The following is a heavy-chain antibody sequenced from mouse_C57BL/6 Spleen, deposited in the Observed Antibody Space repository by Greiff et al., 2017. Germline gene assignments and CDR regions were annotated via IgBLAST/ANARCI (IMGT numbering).Heavy chain of an antibody. D-gene: IGHD1-1*01. Sequence: EVKLVESEGGLVQPGSSMKLSCTASGFTFSDYYMAWVRQVPEKGLEWVANINYDGSSTYYLDSLKSRFIISRDNAKNILYLQMSSLKSEDTATYYCARDGTTVVATGYFDVWGTGTTVTVSS. J-gene: IGHJ1*03. CDR2: INYDGSST. CDR3: ARDGTTVVATGYFDV. V-gene: IGHV5-16*01. CDR1: GFTFSDYY.